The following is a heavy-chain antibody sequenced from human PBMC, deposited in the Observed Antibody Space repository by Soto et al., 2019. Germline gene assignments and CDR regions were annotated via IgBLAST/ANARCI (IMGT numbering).Heavy chain of an antibody. J-gene: IGHJ4*02. Sequence: SVKVSCKASGGTFSSYAISWVLQAPGQGLEWMGGIIPIFGTANYAQKFQGRVTITADESTSTAYMELSSLRSEDTAVYYCARVCEVDLDTAVVFDFCAQGSLVIVSS. CDR3: ARVCEVDLDTAVVFDF. V-gene: IGHV1-69*13. D-gene: IGHD5-18*01. CDR2: IIPIFGTA. CDR1: GGTFSSYA.